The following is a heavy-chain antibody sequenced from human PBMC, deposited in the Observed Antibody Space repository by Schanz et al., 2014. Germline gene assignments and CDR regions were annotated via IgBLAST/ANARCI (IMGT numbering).Heavy chain of an antibody. V-gene: IGHV1-69*02. CDR1: GGTFSSYT. J-gene: IGHJ3*02. CDR2: FIPILDVG. D-gene: IGHD5-18*01. CDR3: ARGGYSYALSAFDI. Sequence: QVQLVQSGAEVKKPGSSVKVSCKASGGTFSSYTISWVRQARGQGLEWVGRFIPILDVGNYAQQFQGRVTFTADRSTSTAYMDLRSLRSDDTAVYYCARGGYSYALSAFDIWGQGTIXTVSS.